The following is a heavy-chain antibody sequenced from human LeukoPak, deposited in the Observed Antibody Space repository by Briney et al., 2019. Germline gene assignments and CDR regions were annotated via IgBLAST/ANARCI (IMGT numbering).Heavy chain of an antibody. CDR2: ISISGSTI. Sequence: PGGSLRLSCAASGFTFSDYYMSWIRQAPGKGLEWLSYISISGSTIYYADSVKGRFTISRDNAKNSLYLQMNSLRAEDTAVYYCARDEATGSIVGAFDAFDIWGQGTMVTVSS. J-gene: IGHJ3*02. CDR1: GFTFSDYY. CDR3: ARDEATGSIVGAFDAFDI. D-gene: IGHD1-26*01. V-gene: IGHV3-11*01.